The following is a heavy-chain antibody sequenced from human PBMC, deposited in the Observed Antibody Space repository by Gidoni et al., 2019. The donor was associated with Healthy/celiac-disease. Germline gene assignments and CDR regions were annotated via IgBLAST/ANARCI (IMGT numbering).Heavy chain of an antibody. CDR1: GFTVSRNY. CDR2: IYSGGST. CDR3: AREGRITMVRGVIGY. Sequence: EVQLVESGGGLVQPGGSLRLSCAASGFTVSRNYMSWVRQAPGKGLEWVSVIYSGGSTYYADSVKGRFTISRDNSKNTLYLQMNSLRAEDTAVYYCAREGRITMVRGVIGYWGQGTLVTVSS. J-gene: IGHJ4*02. V-gene: IGHV3-66*01. D-gene: IGHD3-10*01.